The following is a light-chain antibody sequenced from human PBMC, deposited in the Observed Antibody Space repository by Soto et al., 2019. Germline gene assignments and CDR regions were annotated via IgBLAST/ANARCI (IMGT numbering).Light chain of an antibody. CDR2: AAS. V-gene: IGKV1-9*01. Sequence: DIQLTQSPSFLSASVGDRVTITCRASQGISSYLAWYQQKPGKAPKLLIYAASTLQGGVPSRFSGSGSGTDFTLTISSLQPEDFATYYCQQFNSYPLTFGGGTKVEIK. CDR3: QQFNSYPLT. CDR1: QGISSY. J-gene: IGKJ4*01.